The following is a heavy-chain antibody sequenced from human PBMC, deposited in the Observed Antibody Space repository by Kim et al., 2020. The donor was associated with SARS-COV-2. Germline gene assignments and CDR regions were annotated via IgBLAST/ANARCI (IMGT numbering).Heavy chain of an antibody. CDR3: ARVPGGNYQYYGMDF. J-gene: IGHJ6*02. D-gene: IGHD2-8*02. V-gene: IGHV3-30-3*01. CDR2: ISYDGSNK. Sequence: GGSLRLSCAASGFTFSSYAMHWVRQAPGKGLEWVVVISYDGSNKYYADSVKGRFTISRDNSKNTLYLQMNSLRAEDTAVYYCARVPGGNYQYYGMDFWGQGTTVTVSS. CDR1: GFTFSSYA.